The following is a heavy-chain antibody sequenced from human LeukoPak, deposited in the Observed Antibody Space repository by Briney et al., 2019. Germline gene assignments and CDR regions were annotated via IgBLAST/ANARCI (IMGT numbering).Heavy chain of an antibody. CDR2: ISTSSSYI. J-gene: IGHJ4*02. CDR3: ARCTTGRTFGSLREIKRSREIDY. D-gene: IGHD1-1*01. V-gene: IGHV3-21*01. Sequence: GRSLRLSCAASGFTFSSYSMNWVRQAPGKGLEWVSSISTSSSYIYYADSVKGRFTISRDNAKNSLYLQMNSLRVEDTAVYYCARCTTGRTFGSLREIKRSREIDYWGQGTLVTVSS. CDR1: GFTFSSYS.